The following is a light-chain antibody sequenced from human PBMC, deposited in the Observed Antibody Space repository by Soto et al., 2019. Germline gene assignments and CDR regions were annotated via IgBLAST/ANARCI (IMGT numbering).Light chain of an antibody. J-gene: IGKJ2*01. CDR3: QQYNNWPPIT. CDR2: SAS. CDR1: QGVSSN. V-gene: IGKV3-15*01. Sequence: ETVMTQSPATLSVSPGERATLSCRASQGVSSNLAWYQQKPGQAPRLLIYSASTRATGIPARFSGSGSGTEFTLTISRLQSEDFAVYYCQQYNNWPPITFGQGTNLEIK.